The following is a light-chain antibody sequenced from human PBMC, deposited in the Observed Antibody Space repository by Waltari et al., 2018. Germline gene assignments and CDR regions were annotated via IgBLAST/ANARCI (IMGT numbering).Light chain of an antibody. CDR2: SAS. CDR1: QGIRNR. Sequence: DIQMTQSPSSVSASLVDRVTMTLRASQGIRNRVAWFQQKPGKAPKSLIYSASTLESGVPSKFSGSGSGTDFTLTISSLQPEDFATYYCQHYDSYPPTFGGGTTVEI. V-gene: IGKV1-16*02. CDR3: QHYDSYPPT. J-gene: IGKJ4*01.